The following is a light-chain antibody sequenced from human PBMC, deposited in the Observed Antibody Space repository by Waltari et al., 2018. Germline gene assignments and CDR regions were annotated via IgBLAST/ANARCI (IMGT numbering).Light chain of an antibody. J-gene: IGLJ2*01. CDR2: DVT. CDR3: SSQTLDGVVL. Sequence: QSALTQPASVSGSPGQSITISCTGLGSGVGASGDVPWHQHHPGKAPQVIIYDVTNRPSGVSARFSASRSANTASLTISGLQPEDEGDYFCSSQTLDGVVLFGGGTKVTVL. V-gene: IGLV2-14*03. CDR1: GSGVGASGD.